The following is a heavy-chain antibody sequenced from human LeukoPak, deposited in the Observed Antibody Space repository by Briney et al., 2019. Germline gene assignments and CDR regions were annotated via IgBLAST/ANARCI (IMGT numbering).Heavy chain of an antibody. V-gene: IGHV3-23*01. Sequence: GGSLRLSCAASGFTFSSHGMNWVRQAPGKGLEWVSAISGSGGSTYYADSVKGRFTISRDNSKNTLYLQMNSLRAEDTAVYYCAKGRRGYSYGHDYWGQGTLVTVSS. CDR1: GFTFSSHG. J-gene: IGHJ4*02. CDR3: AKGRRGYSYGHDY. D-gene: IGHD5-18*01. CDR2: ISGSGGST.